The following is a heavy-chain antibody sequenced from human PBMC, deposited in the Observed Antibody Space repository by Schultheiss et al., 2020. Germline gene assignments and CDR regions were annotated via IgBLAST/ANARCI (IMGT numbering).Heavy chain of an antibody. CDR3: ARAHYDNSGTIKAYYYGMDV. J-gene: IGHJ6*02. V-gene: IGHV1-69*13. CDR1: GYTFTGYY. CDR2: IIPIFGTA. Sequence: SVKVSCKASGYTFTGYYMHWVRQAPGQGLEWMGGIIPIFGTANYAQKFQGRVTITADESTSTAYMELSSLRSEDTAVYYCARAHYDNSGTIKAYYYGMDVWGQGTTVTVS. D-gene: IGHD3-10*01.